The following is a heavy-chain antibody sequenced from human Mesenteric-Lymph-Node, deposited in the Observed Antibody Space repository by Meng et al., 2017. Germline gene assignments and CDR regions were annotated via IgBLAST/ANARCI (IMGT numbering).Heavy chain of an antibody. CDR3: ARAPTIFGVVIGGYYFDY. CDR1: GYTFTSYG. CDR2: ISAYNGNT. V-gene: IGHV1-18*01. D-gene: IGHD3-3*01. Sequence: ASVKVSCKASGYTFTSYGISWVRQAPGQGLERMGWISAYNGNTNYAQKLQGRVTMTTDTSTSTAYMELSSLRSEDTAVYYCARAPTIFGVVIGGYYFDYWGQGTLVTVSS. J-gene: IGHJ4*02.